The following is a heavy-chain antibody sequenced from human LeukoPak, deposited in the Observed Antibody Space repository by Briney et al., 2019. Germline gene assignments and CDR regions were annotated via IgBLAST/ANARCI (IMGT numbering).Heavy chain of an antibody. CDR2: INHSGST. CDR1: GGSFSGYY. V-gene: IGHV4-34*01. Sequence: SETLSLTCAVYGGSFSGYYWSWIRQPLGKGLEWIGEINHSGSTNYNPSLKSRVTISVDTSKNQFSLKLSSVTAADTAVYYCARGVTPDYWGQGTLVTVSS. D-gene: IGHD2-21*02. J-gene: IGHJ4*02. CDR3: ARGVTPDY.